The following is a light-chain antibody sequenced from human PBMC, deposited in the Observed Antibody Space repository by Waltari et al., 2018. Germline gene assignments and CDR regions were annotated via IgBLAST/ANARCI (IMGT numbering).Light chain of an antibody. Sequence: AIQMTQSPSSLSASVGDRVTITCRARPGIRNDLGWYQQKPGKAPKLLIYAASSLQSGVPSRFSGSGSGTDFTLTISSLQPEDFATYYCLQDYNYPRTFGQGTKVEIK. V-gene: IGKV1-6*01. CDR1: PGIRND. J-gene: IGKJ1*01. CDR3: LQDYNYPRT. CDR2: AAS.